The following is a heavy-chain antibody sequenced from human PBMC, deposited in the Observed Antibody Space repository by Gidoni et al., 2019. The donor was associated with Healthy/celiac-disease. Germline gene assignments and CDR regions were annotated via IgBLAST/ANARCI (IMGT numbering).Heavy chain of an antibody. Sequence: QVQLQESGPGLVTPSETLSLTCTVSGGSISSYYWSWIRQPPGKGLEWIGYIYYSGSTNYNPSLKSRVTISVDTSKNQFSLKLSSVTAADTAVYYCARAAVELDPDAFDIWGQGTMVTVSS. D-gene: IGHD1-7*01. CDR1: GGSISSYY. J-gene: IGHJ3*02. V-gene: IGHV4-59*01. CDR3: ARAAVELDPDAFDI. CDR2: IYYSGST.